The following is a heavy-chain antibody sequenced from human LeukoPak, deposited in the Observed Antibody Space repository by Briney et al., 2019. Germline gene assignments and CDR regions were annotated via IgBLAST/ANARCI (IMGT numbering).Heavy chain of an antibody. CDR3: ARLSSDGYFEY. CDR2: IHYSGIT. J-gene: IGHJ4*02. V-gene: IGHV4-59*08. CDR1: GGSISSSS. D-gene: IGHD6-19*01. Sequence: PSETLSLTCTVPGGSISSSSWSWIRQPPGKGLEWIGHIHYSGITNYNPSLKSRVTISVDTSKNQFSLMLSSVTAADTAVYYCARLSSDGYFEYWGQGTLVTVSS.